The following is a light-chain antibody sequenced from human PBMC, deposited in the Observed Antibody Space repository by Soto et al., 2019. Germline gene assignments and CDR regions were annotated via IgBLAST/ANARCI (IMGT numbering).Light chain of an antibody. CDR3: TQYNTWLWT. CDR1: QSINAH. J-gene: IGKJ1*01. V-gene: IGKV3-15*01. CDR2: GAS. Sequence: EVVMTQSPATLSVSPGERVTLSCRASQSINAHLAWYQQKPGQAPRLLLHGASPRATGIPARFSGSGFGTEFILTISCLRCGDFAVYYCTQYNTWLWTIGQETKVEIQ.